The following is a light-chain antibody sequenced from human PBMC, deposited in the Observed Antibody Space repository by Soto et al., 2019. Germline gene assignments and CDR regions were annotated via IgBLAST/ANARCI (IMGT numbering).Light chain of an antibody. CDR3: QQYNNWPPVT. CDR2: GAS. V-gene: IGKV3-15*01. J-gene: IGKJ5*01. Sequence: ETVRTQSPAALSVSPEERATLSCSASQRVSSNVAWYQQTPGQAPGLLIYGASTRAAGTPDRFSGSGCWTEFALTISSLQSQDYAVYDCQQYNNWPPVTLGHGTRLEIE. CDR1: QRVSSN.